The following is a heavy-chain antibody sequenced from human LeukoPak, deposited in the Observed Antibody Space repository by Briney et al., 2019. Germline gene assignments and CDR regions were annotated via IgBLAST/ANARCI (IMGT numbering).Heavy chain of an antibody. Sequence: GGSLRLSCAASGFTFSSYWMTWVRQAPGKGLEWVANVKQDGSEKYYEDSVKGRFTISRDNAKNSLYLQMNSLRAEDTAVYYCASMYSSSWFSFDYWGQGTLVTVSS. CDR1: GFTFSSYW. J-gene: IGHJ4*02. D-gene: IGHD6-13*01. V-gene: IGHV3-7*02. CDR3: ASMYSSSWFSFDY. CDR2: VKQDGSEK.